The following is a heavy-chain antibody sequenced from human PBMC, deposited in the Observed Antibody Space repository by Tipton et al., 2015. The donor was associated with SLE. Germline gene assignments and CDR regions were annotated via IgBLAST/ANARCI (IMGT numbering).Heavy chain of an antibody. Sequence: SLRLSCATSGFTFSSYAMSWVRQAPGKGLEWVSAISGSGGSTYYADSVKGRFTISRDNSKNTLYLQMNSLRAEDTAVYYCAKDGDFWSGYYPVNWFDPWGQGTLVTVSS. J-gene: IGHJ5*02. CDR1: GFTFSSYA. V-gene: IGHV3-23*01. D-gene: IGHD3-3*01. CDR3: AKDGDFWSGYYPVNWFDP. CDR2: ISGSGGST.